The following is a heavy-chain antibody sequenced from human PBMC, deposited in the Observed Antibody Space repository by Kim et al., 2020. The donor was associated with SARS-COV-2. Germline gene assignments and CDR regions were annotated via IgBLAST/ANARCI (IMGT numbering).Heavy chain of an antibody. D-gene: IGHD3-22*01. CDR2: INPNSGGT. CDR1: GYTFTGYY. V-gene: IGHV1-2*02. CDR3: ASEPGITMIVVVTRNDAFDI. J-gene: IGHJ3*02. Sequence: ASVKVSCKASGYTFTGYYMHWVRQAPGQGLEWMGWINPNSGGTNYAQKFQGRVTMTRDTSISTAYMELSRLRSDDTAVYYCASEPGITMIVVVTRNDAFDIWGQGTMVTVSS.